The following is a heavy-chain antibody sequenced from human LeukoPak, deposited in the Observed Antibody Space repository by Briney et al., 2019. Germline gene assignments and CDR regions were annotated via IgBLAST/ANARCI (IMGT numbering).Heavy chain of an antibody. CDR1: GDSVSSNTAA. CDR3: ARQVGATRYYFDY. CDR2: TYYRSKWYN. Sequence: SQTLSLTFAISGDSVSSNTAAWTWIRQPPSRGLEWLGRTYYRSKWYNDYAVSVKSRITVNPDTSKNQFSLQLNSVTPEDTAVYYCARQVGATRYYFDYWGQGTLVTVSS. J-gene: IGHJ4*02. V-gene: IGHV6-1*01. D-gene: IGHD1-26*01.